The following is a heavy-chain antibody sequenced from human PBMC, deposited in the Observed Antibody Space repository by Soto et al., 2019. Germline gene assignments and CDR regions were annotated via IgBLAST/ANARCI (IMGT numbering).Heavy chain of an antibody. CDR1: GLPLSNFA. V-gene: IGHV3-23*01. Sequence: VQLLESGGDLVQPGGPLRLSFEASGLPLSNFAMSWVRQAPGKGLEWVSEVSGNGEGIYYADSVKGRFTISRDNSKNMLYVQMNSLRTEDTGLYYCAKDRNYPRDQFESWGQGTLVTVSS. J-gene: IGHJ4*02. CDR2: VSGNGEGI. D-gene: IGHD1-7*01. CDR3: AKDRNYPRDQFES.